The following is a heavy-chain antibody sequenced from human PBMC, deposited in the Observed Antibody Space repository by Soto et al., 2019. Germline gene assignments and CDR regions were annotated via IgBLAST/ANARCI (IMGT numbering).Heavy chain of an antibody. CDR3: ARDPYGGNPMLVPFDY. CDR1: GYTFTSYY. Sequence: ASVKVSCKASGYTFTSYYMHWVRQAPGQGLEWMGIINPSGGSTGYAQKFQGRVTMTRDTSTSTVYMELSSLRSEDTAVYYCARDPYGGNPMLVPFDYWGQGTLVTVSS. CDR2: INPSGGST. J-gene: IGHJ4*02. V-gene: IGHV1-46*01. D-gene: IGHD4-17*01.